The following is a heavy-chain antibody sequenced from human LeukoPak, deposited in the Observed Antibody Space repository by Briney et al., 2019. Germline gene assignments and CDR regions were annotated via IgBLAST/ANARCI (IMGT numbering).Heavy chain of an antibody. CDR2: IYYSGST. D-gene: IGHD6-19*01. V-gene: IGHV4-39*01. Sequence: SETLSLTCTVSGGSISSSSYSWGWIRQPPGKGLEWIGSIYYSGSTCYNPSLKSRVTISVDTSKNQFSLKLSSVTAADTAVYYCARHPVAGTFDYWGQGTLVTVSS. CDR3: ARHPVAGTFDY. J-gene: IGHJ4*02. CDR1: GGSISSSSYS.